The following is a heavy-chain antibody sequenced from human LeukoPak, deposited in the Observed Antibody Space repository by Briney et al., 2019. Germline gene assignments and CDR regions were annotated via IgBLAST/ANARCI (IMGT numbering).Heavy chain of an antibody. Sequence: PGGSLRLSCAASGFTFSSYAMSWVRQAPGKGLEWVSAISGSGGSTYYADSVKGRFTISRDNSKNTLYLRMNSLRAEDTAVYYCAKDEIRDRIVVVVAASILLTYFQHWGQGTLVTVSS. V-gene: IGHV3-23*01. J-gene: IGHJ1*01. CDR1: GFTFSSYA. D-gene: IGHD2-15*01. CDR2: ISGSGGST. CDR3: AKDEIRDRIVVVVAASILLTYFQH.